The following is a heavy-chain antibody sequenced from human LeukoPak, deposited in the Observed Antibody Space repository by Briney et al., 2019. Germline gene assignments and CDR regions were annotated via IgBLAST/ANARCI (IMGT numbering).Heavy chain of an antibody. CDR2: IIPIFGTA. CDR1: GGTFSSYV. Sequence: SVMVSCKASGGTFSSYVISWVRLAPGQGLEWMGGIIPIFGTANHAQKFQGRVTITADESTSTAYMELSSLRSEDTAVYYCARAGRDCSSTSCYNDYWGQGTLVTVSS. V-gene: IGHV1-69*13. J-gene: IGHJ4*02. D-gene: IGHD2-2*02. CDR3: ARAGRDCSSTSCYNDY.